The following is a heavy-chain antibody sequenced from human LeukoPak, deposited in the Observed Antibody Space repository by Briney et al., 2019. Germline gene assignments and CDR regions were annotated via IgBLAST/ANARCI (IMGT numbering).Heavy chain of an antibody. Sequence: GASVKVSCMASGYTFTDYYMHWVRQAPGQGLEWMGWINPNSGGTNYAQNFQGRVTMTRDTSISTAYMELSSLRSEDTAVYYCARGPYGTGSHFDFWGQGTLVTVSS. V-gene: IGHV1-2*02. J-gene: IGHJ4*02. CDR3: ARGPYGTGSHFDF. CDR2: INPNSGGT. D-gene: IGHD3-10*01. CDR1: GYTFTDYY.